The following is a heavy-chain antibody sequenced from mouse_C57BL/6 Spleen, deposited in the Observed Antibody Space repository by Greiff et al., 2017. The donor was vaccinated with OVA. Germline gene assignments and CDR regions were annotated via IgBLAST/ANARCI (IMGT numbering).Heavy chain of an antibody. CDR3: ARSLEYDYDGGDAMDY. CDR1: GYTFTSYW. J-gene: IGHJ4*01. CDR2: IDPSDSYT. D-gene: IGHD2-4*01. Sequence: QVQLQQPGAELVRPGTSVKLSCKASGYTFTSYWMHWVKQRPGQGLEWIGVIDPSDSYTNYNQKFKGKATLTVDTSSSTAYMQLNSLTSEDSAVYYGARSLEYDYDGGDAMDYWGQGTSVTVSS. V-gene: IGHV1-59*01.